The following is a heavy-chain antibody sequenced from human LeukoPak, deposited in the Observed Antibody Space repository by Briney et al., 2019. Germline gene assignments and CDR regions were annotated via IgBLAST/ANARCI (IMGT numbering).Heavy chain of an antibody. CDR2: ISSRSSYI. V-gene: IGHV3-21*01. J-gene: IGHJ4*02. CDR3: ARGGTAMTHHLDY. Sequence: KPGGSLRLSCAASGFTFGSYSMSWVRQAPGKGLEWVSSISSRSSYIYYADSVKGRFTISRDNAKNSLYLQMNSLRAEDTAVYYCARGGTAMTHHLDYWGQGTLVTVSS. CDR1: GFTFGSYS. D-gene: IGHD5-18*01.